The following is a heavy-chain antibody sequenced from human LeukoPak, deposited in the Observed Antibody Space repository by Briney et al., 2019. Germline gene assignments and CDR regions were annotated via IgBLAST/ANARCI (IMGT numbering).Heavy chain of an antibody. V-gene: IGHV3-7*01. CDR1: GFTFSTFA. CDR3: ARRVFTYDYYVDV. Sequence: GGSLRLSCAASGFTFSTFAMIWVRQPPGKGLEWVASINQDGSEKYYVDSVKGRFTISRDNAKNSLYLQMNSLRAEDTAVYYCARRVFTYDYYVDVWGKGATVTVSS. CDR2: INQDGSEK. J-gene: IGHJ6*03.